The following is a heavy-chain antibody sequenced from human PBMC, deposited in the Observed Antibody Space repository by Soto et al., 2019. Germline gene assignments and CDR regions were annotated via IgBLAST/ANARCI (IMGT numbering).Heavy chain of an antibody. Sequence: QVQLVQSGAEVKKPGSSVKVSCKASGGTFSSYAISWVRQAPGQGLEWMGGIIPIFGTANYAQKFQGRVTITADESTSTAYMELSSLRSEDMAVYYCARKSYYDILTGYYKDYYYGMDVWAKGPRSPSP. CDR1: GGTFSSYA. CDR2: IIPIFGTA. V-gene: IGHV1-69*12. J-gene: IGHJ6*02. D-gene: IGHD3-9*01. CDR3: ARKSYYDILTGYYKDYYYGMDV.